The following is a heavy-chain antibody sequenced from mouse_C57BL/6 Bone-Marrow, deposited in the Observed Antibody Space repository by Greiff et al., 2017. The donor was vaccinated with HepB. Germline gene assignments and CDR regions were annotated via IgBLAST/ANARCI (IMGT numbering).Heavy chain of an antibody. V-gene: IGHV5-4*01. Sequence: EVQVVESGGGLVKPGGSLKLSCAASGFTFSSYAMSWVRQTPEKRLEWVATISDGGSYTYYPDNVKGRFTISRDNAKNNLYLQMSHLKSEDTAMYYCARDRDYYGSRVFYWYFDVWGTGTTVTVSS. CDR2: ISDGGSYT. CDR1: GFTFSSYA. CDR3: ARDRDYYGSRVFYWYFDV. D-gene: IGHD1-1*01. J-gene: IGHJ1*03.